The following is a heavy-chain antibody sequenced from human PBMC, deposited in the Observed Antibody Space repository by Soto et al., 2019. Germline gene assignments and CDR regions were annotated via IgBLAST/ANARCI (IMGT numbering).Heavy chain of an antibody. J-gene: IGHJ4*02. V-gene: IGHV3-11*01. Sequence: QVQLVQSGGGLVKPGGSLRLSCAASGFTFNDYSITWIRQAPGKGLEWVSYISGSGSTIYYADSVKGRFTISRDNAKNSLYLQMNSLRAEDTAVYYCASQPFSSSWYFDSWGQGTLVTVSS. CDR3: ASQPFSSSWYFDS. CDR2: ISGSGSTI. CDR1: GFTFNDYS. D-gene: IGHD6-19*01.